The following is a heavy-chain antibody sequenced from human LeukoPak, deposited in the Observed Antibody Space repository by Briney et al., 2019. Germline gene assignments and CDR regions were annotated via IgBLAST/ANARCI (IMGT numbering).Heavy chain of an antibody. D-gene: IGHD2-21*02. CDR1: GFTFSNYT. J-gene: IGHJ4*02. CDR2: IGSSSRFR. Sequence: GGSLRLSCAASGFTFSNYTMNWVRQAPGKGLEWVSSIGSSSRFRYYADSLKGRVTISRDNAKNSLYLQVNSLRVEDTAMYYCARSCDGDCYSDYWGQGTLVTVSS. CDR3: ARSCDGDCYSDY. V-gene: IGHV3-21*01.